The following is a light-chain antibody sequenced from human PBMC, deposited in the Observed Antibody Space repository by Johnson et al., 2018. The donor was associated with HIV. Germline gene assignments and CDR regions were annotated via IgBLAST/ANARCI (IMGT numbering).Light chain of an antibody. J-gene: IGLJ1*01. CDR3: ETWDNGLSGYV. CDR2: ANN. V-gene: IGLV1-51*02. CDR1: SSNIGNNF. Sequence: QSVLTQPPSVSAAPGQKVTISCSGSSSNIGNNFVSWYQQLPVTAPKLLIYANNKRPSGIADRFSGSKSGTSATLGITGLQTGDETDYYCETWDNGLSGYVFGSGTKVTVL.